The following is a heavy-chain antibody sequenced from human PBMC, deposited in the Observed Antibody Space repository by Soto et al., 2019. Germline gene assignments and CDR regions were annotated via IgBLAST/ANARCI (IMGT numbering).Heavy chain of an antibody. CDR2: ISSGAITI. J-gene: IGHJ4*02. V-gene: IGHV3-11*01. CDR1: GFTSSDYY. CDR3: AGQYSSSSVEF. Sequence: PGGSLRLSCAASGFTSSDYYMNWIRQAPGKGLEWVSYISSGAITIYYADSVKGRFTISRDNAKNSLYLQMNSLRAEDTAVYYCAGQYSSSSVEFWGQGTLVTVSS. D-gene: IGHD6-6*01.